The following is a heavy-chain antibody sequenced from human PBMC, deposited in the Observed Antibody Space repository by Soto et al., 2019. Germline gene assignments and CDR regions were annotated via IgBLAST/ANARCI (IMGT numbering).Heavy chain of an antibody. CDR2: IYYSGST. Sequence: SETLSLTCTVSGGSSIGYYWSWIRQPPGKGLEWIGYIYYSGSTNYNPSLKSRVTISVDTSKNQFSLKLSSVTAADTAVYYCARKDGYNYVDYWGQGTLVTVSS. V-gene: IGHV4-59*01. J-gene: IGHJ4*02. CDR1: GGSSIGYY. D-gene: IGHD5-12*01. CDR3: ARKDGYNYVDY.